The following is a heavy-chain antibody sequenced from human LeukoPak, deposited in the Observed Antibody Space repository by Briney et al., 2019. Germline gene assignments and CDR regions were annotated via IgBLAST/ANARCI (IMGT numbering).Heavy chain of an antibody. CDR2: INGIGDTT. CDR3: VKQQAET. CDR1: GFTFSICV. J-gene: IGHJ5*02. Sequence: GGSLRLSCSASGFTFSICVIHWVRQAPGKGLEYVSAINGIGDTTYYADSVKGRFTISRDNSKNTVYLQMSSLRVEDTAVYYCVKQQAETWGQGTLVTVSS. V-gene: IGHV3-64D*06.